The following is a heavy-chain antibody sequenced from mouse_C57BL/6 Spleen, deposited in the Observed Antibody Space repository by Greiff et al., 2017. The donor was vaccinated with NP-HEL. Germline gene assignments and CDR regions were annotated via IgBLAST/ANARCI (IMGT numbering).Heavy chain of an antibody. V-gene: IGHV1-76*01. J-gene: IGHJ3*01. Sequence: QVQLQQSGAELVRPGASVKLSCKASGYTFTDYYINWVKQRPGQGLEWIARIYPGSGNTYYNEKFKGKATLTAEKSSSTAYMQLSSLTSEDSAVYFCARTGSTMVTSWFAYWGQGTLVTVSA. CDR1: GYTFTDYY. D-gene: IGHD2-2*01. CDR3: ARTGSTMVTSWFAY. CDR2: IYPGSGNT.